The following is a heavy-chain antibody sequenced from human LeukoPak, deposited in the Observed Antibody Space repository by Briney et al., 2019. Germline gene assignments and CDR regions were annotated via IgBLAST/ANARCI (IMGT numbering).Heavy chain of an antibody. Sequence: GGAPRHSCAVSGFTVCGNYMSWVRQAPRKGLEWVSLIYSGGTTYYADSVNGRFTISRDNSKTTLYLQMNSLRAEDTAVYYCARRAGGYSHPYVYWGQGILVTVSS. CDR2: IYSGGTT. J-gene: IGHJ4*02. V-gene: IGHV3-53*01. CDR3: ARRAGGYSHPYVY. D-gene: IGHD4-23*01. CDR1: GFTVCGNY.